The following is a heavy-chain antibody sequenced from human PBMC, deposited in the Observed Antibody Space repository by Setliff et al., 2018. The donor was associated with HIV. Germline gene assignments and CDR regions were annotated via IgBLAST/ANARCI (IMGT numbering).Heavy chain of an antibody. CDR1: GGSVSSGRFY. CDR2: IYTSGST. CDR3: ARGPPAEDYYYYMDV. Sequence: KPSETLSLTCTVSGGSVSSGRFYWSWIRQPAGKGLEWIGQIYTSGSTNYNPSLRSRVTISVDTSKRQFSLNLTSVTAADTAVYYCARGPPAEDYYYYMDVWDKGTTVTVSS. J-gene: IGHJ6*03. V-gene: IGHV4-61*09.